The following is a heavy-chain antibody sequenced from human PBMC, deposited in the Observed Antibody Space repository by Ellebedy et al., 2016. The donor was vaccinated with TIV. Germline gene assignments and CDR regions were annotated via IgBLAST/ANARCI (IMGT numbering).Heavy chain of an antibody. V-gene: IGHV3-53*01. J-gene: IGHJ3*02. CDR3: ARRITGTYGDDALDI. CDR1: GFTVSYTY. CDR2: IHTGGDT. Sequence: GESLMISCAASGFTVSYTYMSWVRQAPGKGLEWVSVIHTGGDTYYADSVKGRFTISRDSSKNTLYLQMNSLRAEDTAVYYCARRITGTYGDDALDIWGQGTMVTVSS. D-gene: IGHD1-20*01.